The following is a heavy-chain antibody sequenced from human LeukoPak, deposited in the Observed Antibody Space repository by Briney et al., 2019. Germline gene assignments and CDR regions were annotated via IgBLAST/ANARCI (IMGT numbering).Heavy chain of an antibody. J-gene: IGHJ4*02. V-gene: IGHV3-7*01. D-gene: IGHD1-7*01. CDR2: IKYDGSEI. CDR1: GFTFSSYG. CDR3: ARDRKLRVGGGNYDY. Sequence: GGSLRLSCAASGFTFSSYGMHWVRQAPGKGLEWVANIKYDGSEIYYVDSVKGRFTISRDNAKNSLYLEMNSLRAEDTAVYYCARDRKLRVGGGNYDYWGQGTLVTVSS.